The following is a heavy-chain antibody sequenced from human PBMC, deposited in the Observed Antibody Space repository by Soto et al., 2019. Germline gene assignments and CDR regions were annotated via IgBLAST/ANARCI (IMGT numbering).Heavy chain of an antibody. D-gene: IGHD1-26*01. CDR2: INHSGSA. CDR3: ARGLISGSHYSGGWYYFDS. CDR1: GGSFTGYI. V-gene: IGHV4-34*01. Sequence: SQTLSLTCDVFGGSFTGYIWTWIRQPPGKGLQWIGQINHSGSANYNPSLRSRVTISVHTSNSQFSLELSSVTAADTAVYYCARGLISGSHYSGGWYYFDSWGQGTQVT. J-gene: IGHJ4*02.